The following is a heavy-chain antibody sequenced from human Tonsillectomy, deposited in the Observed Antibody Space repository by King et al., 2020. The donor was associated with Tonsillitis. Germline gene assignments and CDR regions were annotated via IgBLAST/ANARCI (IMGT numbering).Heavy chain of an antibody. CDR1: GFTFDDYA. Sequence: VQLVESGGGLVQPGRSLRLSCAASGFTFDDYAMHWVRQAPGKGLEWVSGISWYSGSIGYADSVKGRFTISRDNAKNSLYLQMNSLRAEDTALYYCAKDQGDYYDSSGYNRFDYWGQGTLVTVSS. J-gene: IGHJ4*02. D-gene: IGHD3-22*01. CDR2: ISWYSGSI. CDR3: AKDQGDYYDSSGYNRFDY. V-gene: IGHV3-9*01.